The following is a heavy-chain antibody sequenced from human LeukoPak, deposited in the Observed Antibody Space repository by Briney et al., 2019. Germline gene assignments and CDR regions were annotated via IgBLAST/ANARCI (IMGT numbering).Heavy chain of an antibody. D-gene: IGHD2-21*02. J-gene: IGHJ4*02. V-gene: IGHV3-53*01. CDR3: ARGTVTAPDY. CDR2: IYSGGNT. Sequence: AGGSLRLSCAASGFSVSNTYMSWDRQAPGKGLEWVSIIYSGGNTYYADSVKGRFTISRDNSKNTLYLQMNRLRPEDTAVYYCARGTVTAPDYWGQGTLVTVSS. CDR1: GFSVSNTY.